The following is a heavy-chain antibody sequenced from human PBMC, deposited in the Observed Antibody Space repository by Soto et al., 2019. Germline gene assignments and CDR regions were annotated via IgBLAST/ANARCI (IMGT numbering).Heavy chain of an antibody. J-gene: IGHJ6*02. D-gene: IGHD6-19*01. CDR3: SRFIMVGGWFDPNYYHGMDV. CDR1: GYTFSNYG. Sequence: VKLVQSGAEVKKPGASVTVYCKTSGYTFSNYGIHWVRQAPGQGLEWMGWISGYNGNTNYAQTVQGRVTMTTDTATVTVYMELRILKSDDTAIFYSSRFIMVGGWFDPNYYHGMDVWGQGTRVTVSS. V-gene: IGHV1-18*01. CDR2: ISGYNGNT.